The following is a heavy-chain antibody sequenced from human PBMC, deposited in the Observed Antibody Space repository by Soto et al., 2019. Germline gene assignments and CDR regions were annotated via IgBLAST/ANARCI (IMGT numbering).Heavy chain of an antibody. CDR2: LIPMFGTA. Sequence: QVQLVQSGAEVKTPGSSVKVSCKASGGTFSSYSINWVRQAPGQGLEWMGRLIPMFGTADYAQRFQGRVTFTADESSNTASMEVTNLTSVDTAVYYCARAVVLTFTRYYDMDVWGQGTTVTVSS. J-gene: IGHJ6*02. CDR3: ARAVVLTFTRYYDMDV. V-gene: IGHV1-69*18. D-gene: IGHD3-22*01. CDR1: GGTFSSYS.